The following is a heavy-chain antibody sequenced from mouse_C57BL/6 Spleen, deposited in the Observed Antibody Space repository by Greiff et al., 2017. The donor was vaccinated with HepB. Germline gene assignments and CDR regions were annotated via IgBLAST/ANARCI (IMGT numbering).Heavy chain of an antibody. J-gene: IGHJ3*01. V-gene: IGHV5-16*01. CDR3: ARDAWTGFAY. Sequence: EVQLVESEGGLVQPGSSMKLSCTASGFTFSDYYMAWVRQVPEKGLEWVANINHDGSSTYYLDSLKSRFIISRDNAKNNLYLQMSSLKSEDTATYYCARDAWTGFAYWGQGTLVTVSA. CDR1: GFTFSDYY. CDR2: INHDGSST.